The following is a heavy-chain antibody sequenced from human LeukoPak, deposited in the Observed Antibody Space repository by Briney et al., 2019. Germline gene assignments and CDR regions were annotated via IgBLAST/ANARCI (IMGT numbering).Heavy chain of an antibody. D-gene: IGHD5-18*01. V-gene: IGHV4-38-2*02. J-gene: IGHJ4*02. Sequence: SETLSLTCTVSGYSISSGYYWGWIRQPPGKGLEWIGSIYHSGSTYYNPSLKSRVTISVDTSKNQFSLKLSSVTAADTAVYYCARIGYSYRDDSWGQGTLVTVSS. CDR2: IYHSGST. CDR1: GYSISSGYY. CDR3: ARIGYSYRDDS.